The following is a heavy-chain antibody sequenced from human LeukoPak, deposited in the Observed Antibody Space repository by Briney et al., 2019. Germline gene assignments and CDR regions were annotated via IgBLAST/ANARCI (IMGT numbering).Heavy chain of an antibody. D-gene: IGHD5-24*01. Sequence: GASVKVSCKASGYTFTGYYMHWVRQAPGQGLEWMGGIIPIFGTANYAQKFQGRVTITTDESTSTAYMELSSLRSEDTAVYYCARGRDGYNSNYWGQGTLVTVSS. CDR1: GYTFTGYY. V-gene: IGHV1-69*05. CDR2: IIPIFGTA. J-gene: IGHJ4*02. CDR3: ARGRDGYNSNY.